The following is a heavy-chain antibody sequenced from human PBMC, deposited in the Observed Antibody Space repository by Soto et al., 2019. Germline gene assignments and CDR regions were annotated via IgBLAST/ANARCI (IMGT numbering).Heavy chain of an antibody. CDR2: ISYDGSNQ. V-gene: IGHV3-30-3*01. D-gene: IGHD2-8*02. J-gene: IGHJ4*02. Sequence: QVQLVESGGGVVQPGRSLRLSCAASGFIFRNYAMHWVRQVRQAPGKGLEWVAVISYDGSNQFYADSVKGRFTISRDDSKNTLYLQMNSLRADYTAVYYCARDVYSSTGRNSGFDYLGQGTVVTVSS. CDR1: GFIFRNYA. CDR3: ARDVYSSTGRNSGFDY.